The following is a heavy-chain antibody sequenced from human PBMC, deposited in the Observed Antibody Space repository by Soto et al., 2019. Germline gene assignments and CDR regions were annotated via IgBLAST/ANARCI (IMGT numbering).Heavy chain of an antibody. Sequence: GGSLRLSCAASGFTFSSYAMSWVRQAPGKGLEWVSAISGSGGSTYYADSVKGRFTISRDNSKNTLYLQMNSLRAEDTAVYYCAKGPGGYSYGYAGYAFDIWGQGTMVTVSS. CDR3: AKGPGGYSYGYAGYAFDI. CDR2: ISGSGGST. CDR1: GFTFSSYA. J-gene: IGHJ3*02. V-gene: IGHV3-23*01. D-gene: IGHD5-18*01.